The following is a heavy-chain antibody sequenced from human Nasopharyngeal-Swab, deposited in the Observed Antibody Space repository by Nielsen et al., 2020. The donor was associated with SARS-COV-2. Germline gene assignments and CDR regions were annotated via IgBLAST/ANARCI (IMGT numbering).Heavy chain of an antibody. Sequence: SQTLSLTCAVSGGSISSYYWSWIRQPPGKGLEWIGYIYYSGSTNYNPSLKSRVTISVDTSKNQFSLKLSSVTAADTAVYYCAREDSSGYYYFDYWGQGTLVTVSS. CDR1: GGSISSYY. V-gene: IGHV4-59*01. D-gene: IGHD3-22*01. CDR2: IYYSGST. J-gene: IGHJ4*02. CDR3: AREDSSGYYYFDY.